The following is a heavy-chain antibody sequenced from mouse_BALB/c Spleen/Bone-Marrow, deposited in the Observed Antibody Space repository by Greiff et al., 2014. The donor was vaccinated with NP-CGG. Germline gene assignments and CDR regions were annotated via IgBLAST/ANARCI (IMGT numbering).Heavy chain of an antibody. Sequence: LKQSGSELVRPGASVKLSCKASGYTFTSYWMHWVKQRHGQGLEWIENIYPGSGSTNYDEKFKSKGTLTVDTSSSTAYMHLSSLTSEDSAVYYCTRGDGNYWYFDVWGAGTTVTVSS. J-gene: IGHJ1*01. CDR1: GYTFTSYW. CDR2: IYPGSGST. CDR3: TRGDGNYWYFDV. D-gene: IGHD2-1*01. V-gene: IGHV1S22*01.